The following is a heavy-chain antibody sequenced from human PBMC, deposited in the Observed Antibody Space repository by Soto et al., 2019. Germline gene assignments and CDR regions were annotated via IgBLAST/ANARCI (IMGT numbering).Heavy chain of an antibody. V-gene: IGHV4-34*01. CDR2: INHSGST. CDR3: ARAGYDYVWGSYRHGNWFDP. Sequence: SETLSLTCTVSGGSISSYYWSWIRQPPGKGLEWIGEINHSGSTNYNPSLKSRVTISVDTSKNQFSLKLSSVTAADTAVYYCARAGYDYVWGSYRHGNWFDPWGQGTLVTVSS. CDR1: GGSISSYY. D-gene: IGHD3-16*02. J-gene: IGHJ5*02.